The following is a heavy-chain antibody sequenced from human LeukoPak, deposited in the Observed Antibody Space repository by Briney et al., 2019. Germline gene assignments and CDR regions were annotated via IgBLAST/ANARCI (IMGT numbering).Heavy chain of an antibody. Sequence: GGSLRLSCAASGFTFSSYHMNWVRQAPGKGLEWVSSISRSSSNIYYADSIKGRFTISRDNAKNSLYLQLNSLRAEDTAVYYCARFHQYPSGDYWGQGTLVTVSS. CDR3: ARFHQYPSGDY. V-gene: IGHV3-21*01. D-gene: IGHD6-19*01. J-gene: IGHJ4*02. CDR2: ISRSSSNI. CDR1: GFTFSSYH.